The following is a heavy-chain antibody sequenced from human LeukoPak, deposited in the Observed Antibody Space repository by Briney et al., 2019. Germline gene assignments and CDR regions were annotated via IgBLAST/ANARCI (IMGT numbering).Heavy chain of an antibody. CDR3: ARARGPPHRYIVVVPAARGEYYFDY. J-gene: IGHJ4*02. CDR1: GGSISSGGYY. D-gene: IGHD2-2*01. CDR2: IYHSGST. V-gene: IGHV4-30-2*01. Sequence: SQTLSLTCTVSGGSISSGGYYWSWIRQPPGKGLEWIGYIYHSGSTYYNPSLKSRVTISVDRSKNQFSLKLSSVTAADTAVYYCARARGPPHRYIVVVPAARGEYYFDYWGQGTLVTVSS.